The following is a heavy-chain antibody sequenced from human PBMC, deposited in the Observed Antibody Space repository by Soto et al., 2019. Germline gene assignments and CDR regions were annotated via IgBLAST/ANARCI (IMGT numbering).Heavy chain of an antibody. V-gene: IGHV4-61*01. CDR3: ARAITYYYDSSGPDAFDI. J-gene: IGHJ3*02. D-gene: IGHD3-22*01. CDR1: GGSVSSGSYY. CDR2: IYYSGST. Sequence: QVQLQESGPGLVKPSETLSLTCTVSGGSVSSGSYYWSWIRQPPGKGLEWIGYIYYSGSTNYNPSRKSRVTISVDTSKNQFSLKLSSVTAADTAVYYCARAITYYYDSSGPDAFDIWGQGTMVTVSS.